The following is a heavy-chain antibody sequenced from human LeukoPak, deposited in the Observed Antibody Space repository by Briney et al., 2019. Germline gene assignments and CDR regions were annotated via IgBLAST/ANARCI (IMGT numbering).Heavy chain of an antibody. D-gene: IGHD5-18*01. Sequence: GGSLRLSCTVSGFTFSGSSMHWLRQAPGQGLEWVATISYDGNSEYYRDSVKGRFAVSRVNSKNTLYLQMQSLRHEDTAVYFCARPGDSPFDQWGQGTLVTVSS. V-gene: IGHV3-30*09. J-gene: IGHJ4*02. CDR1: GFTFSGSS. CDR2: ISYDGNSE. CDR3: ARPGDSPFDQ.